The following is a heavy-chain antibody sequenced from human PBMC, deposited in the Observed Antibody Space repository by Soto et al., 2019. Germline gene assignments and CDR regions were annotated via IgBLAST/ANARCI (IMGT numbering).Heavy chain of an antibody. Sequence: ASVKVSCKASGYTFTSCGISWVRQAPGQGLEWMGWISAYNGNTNYAQKLQGRVTMTTDTSTSTAYMELRSLRSDDTAVYYCARQYCSSTSCSWFDPWGQGTLVTVSS. CDR2: ISAYNGNT. CDR1: GYTFTSCG. D-gene: IGHD2-2*01. CDR3: ARQYCSSTSCSWFDP. J-gene: IGHJ5*02. V-gene: IGHV1-18*04.